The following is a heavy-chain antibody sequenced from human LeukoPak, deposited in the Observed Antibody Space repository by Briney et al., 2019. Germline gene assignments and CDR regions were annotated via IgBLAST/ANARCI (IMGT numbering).Heavy chain of an antibody. CDR3: ARDYYYGSGSLGY. J-gene: IGHJ4*02. Sequence: SETLSLTCAVYGGSFSGYYWSWIRQPPGKGLEWIGEINHSGSTNYNPSLKSRVTISVDTSKNQFSLKLSSVTAADTAVYYCARDYYYGSGSLGYWDQGTLVTVSS. CDR2: INHSGST. CDR1: GGSFSGYY. V-gene: IGHV4-34*01. D-gene: IGHD3-10*01.